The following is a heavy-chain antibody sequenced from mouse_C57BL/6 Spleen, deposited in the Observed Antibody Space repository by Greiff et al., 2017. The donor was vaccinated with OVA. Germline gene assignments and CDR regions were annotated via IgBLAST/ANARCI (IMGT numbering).Heavy chain of an antibody. J-gene: IGHJ1*03. CDR3: STTYITTVERYFDV. CDR2: IDPSDSET. V-gene: IGHV1-52*01. Sequence: VQLQQPGAELVRPGSSVKLSCKASGYTFTSYWMHWVKQRPIQGLEWIGNIDPSDSETHYNQKFKVKATLTVDKSSSTAYMQLSSRTSEDSAVYYCSTTYITTVERYFDVWGTGTTVTVSS. D-gene: IGHD1-1*01. CDR1: GYTFTSYW.